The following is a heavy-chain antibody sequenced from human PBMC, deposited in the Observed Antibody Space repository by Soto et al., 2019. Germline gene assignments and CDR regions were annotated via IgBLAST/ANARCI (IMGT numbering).Heavy chain of an antibody. D-gene: IGHD6-19*01. Sequence: PSQTLSLTCAIPGDSVSSNSAAWNWIRQSPSRGLEWLGRTYYRSKWYNDYAVSVKSRITINPDTSKNQFSLQLNSVTPEDTAVYYCAGDTGGLTIAVAGYYYYYGMDVWGQGTTVTLSS. CDR1: GDSVSSNSAA. CDR2: TYYRSKWYN. J-gene: IGHJ6*02. V-gene: IGHV6-1*01. CDR3: AGDTGGLTIAVAGYYYYYGMDV.